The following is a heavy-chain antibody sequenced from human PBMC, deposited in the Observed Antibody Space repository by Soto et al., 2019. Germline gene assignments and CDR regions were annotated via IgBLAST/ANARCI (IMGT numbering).Heavy chain of an antibody. CDR1: GGTFSSYA. J-gene: IGHJ6*02. CDR2: IIPIFGTA. V-gene: IGHV1-69*13. D-gene: IGHD2-2*01. CDR3: AREDIVVVPAARPLHHYLLAV. Sequence: SVKVSCKASGGTFSSYAISWVRQAPGQGLEWMGGIIPIFGTANYAQKFQGRVTITADESTSTAYMELSSLRSEDTAVYYCAREDIVVVPAARPLHHYLLAVCGQGTTVTVSS.